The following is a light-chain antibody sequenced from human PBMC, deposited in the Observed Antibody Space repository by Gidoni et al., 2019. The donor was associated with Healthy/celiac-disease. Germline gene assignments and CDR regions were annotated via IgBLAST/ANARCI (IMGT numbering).Light chain of an antibody. Sequence: QPVLTQPSPASGTPGHLVTISCSGSSSNIGSNTVNWYQQLPGTAPKLHVYSDNQRPSGVPDRFSGSKSGTSASLAISGLQSEDEADYYCAAWDDSLNGRVVFGGGTKLTVL. CDR3: AAWDDSLNGRVV. CDR1: SSNIGSNT. J-gene: IGLJ2*01. V-gene: IGLV1-44*01. CDR2: SDN.